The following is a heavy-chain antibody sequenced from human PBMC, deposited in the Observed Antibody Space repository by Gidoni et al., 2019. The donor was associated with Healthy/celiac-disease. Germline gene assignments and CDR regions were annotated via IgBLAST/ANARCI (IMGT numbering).Heavy chain of an antibody. D-gene: IGHD4-17*01. CDR1: GGSISRDY. CDR3: ARDRYGDYEGGYGMDV. J-gene: IGHJ6*02. Sequence: QVQLQESGPGLVKPSETLSLTCTVSGGSISRDYWSWIRQPPGKGVEWIGYIYYSGSTNYNPPLKSRVTISVDTSKNQFSLKLSSVTAADTAVYYCARDRYGDYEGGYGMDVWGQGTTVTVSS. V-gene: IGHV4-59*01. CDR2: IYYSGST.